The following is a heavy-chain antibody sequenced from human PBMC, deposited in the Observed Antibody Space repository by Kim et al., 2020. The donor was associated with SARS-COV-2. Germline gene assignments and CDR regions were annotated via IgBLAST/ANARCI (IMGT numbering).Heavy chain of an antibody. CDR2: IYYSGST. V-gene: IGHV4-59*01. D-gene: IGHD2-21*02. Sequence: SETLSLTCTVSGGSISSYYWSWIRQPPGKGLEWIGYIYYSGSTNYNPSLKSRVTISVDTSKNQFSLKLSSVTAADTAVYYCARVSGAPRELVFPDYWGQGTLVTVSS. CDR1: GGSISSYY. CDR3: ARVSGAPRELVFPDY. J-gene: IGHJ4*02.